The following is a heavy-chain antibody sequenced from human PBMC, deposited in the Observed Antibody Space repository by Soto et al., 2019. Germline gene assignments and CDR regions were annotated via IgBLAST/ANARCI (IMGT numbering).Heavy chain of an antibody. CDR1: GGSISSYY. J-gene: IGHJ6*02. V-gene: IGHV4-59*01. D-gene: IGHD6-13*01. Sequence: SETLSLTCTVSGGSISSYYWSWIRQPPGKGLEWIGYIYYSGSTNYNPSLKSRVTISVDTSKNQFSLKLSSVTAADTAVYYCARYSSNWFQTEGMDVWGQGTTVTVSS. CDR3: ARYSSNWFQTEGMDV. CDR2: IYYSGST.